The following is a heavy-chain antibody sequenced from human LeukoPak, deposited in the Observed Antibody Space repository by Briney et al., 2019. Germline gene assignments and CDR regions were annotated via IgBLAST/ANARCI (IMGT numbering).Heavy chain of an antibody. Sequence: PGGSLRLSCAASGFTFSAYSMNWIRQAPGKGLEWISYISGSGRPIFSADSVRGRFTISRDNANNSLFLQMNSLRAEDTAVYYCARGRYYDTSAYNYFDPWGQGTLATVSS. CDR2: ISGSGRPI. J-gene: IGHJ5*02. CDR3: ARGRYYDTSAYNYFDP. V-gene: IGHV3-48*01. CDR1: GFTFSAYS. D-gene: IGHD3-22*01.